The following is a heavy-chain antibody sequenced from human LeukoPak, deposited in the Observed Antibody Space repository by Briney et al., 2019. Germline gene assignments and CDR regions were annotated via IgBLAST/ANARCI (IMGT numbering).Heavy chain of an antibody. D-gene: IGHD1-7*01. CDR2: ISYDGSNK. Sequence: GGSLRLSRAASGFTFSSYAMHWVRQAPGKGLEWVAVISYDGSNKYYADSMMGRFTISRDNSKNTLYLQMNSLRAEDTALYYCARAELLSLDYWGQGTLVTVSS. CDR1: GFTFSSYA. J-gene: IGHJ4*02. V-gene: IGHV3-30*04. CDR3: ARAELLSLDY.